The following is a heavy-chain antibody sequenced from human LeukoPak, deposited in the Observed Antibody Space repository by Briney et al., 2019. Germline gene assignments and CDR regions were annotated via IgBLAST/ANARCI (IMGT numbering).Heavy chain of an antibody. J-gene: IGHJ6*02. D-gene: IGHD5-12*01. Sequence: ASVKVSCKASGYTFTGYYMHWVRQAPGQGLEWMGWINPNSGDTNYAQKFHGRVTMTRDTSISTAYMELSRLRSDDTAVYYCAKGQDIVATKYYYGMDVWGQGTTVTVSS. CDR3: AKGQDIVATKYYYGMDV. CDR2: INPNSGDT. CDR1: GYTFTGYY. V-gene: IGHV1-2*02.